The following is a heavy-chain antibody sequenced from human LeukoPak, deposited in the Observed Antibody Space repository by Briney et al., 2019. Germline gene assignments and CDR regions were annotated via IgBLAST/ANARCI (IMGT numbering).Heavy chain of an antibody. V-gene: IGHV4-39*01. Sequence: SETLSLTCTVSGGSISSSSYYWGWIRQPPGKGLEWIGSIYYSGSTYYNPSLKSRVTISVDTSKNQFSLKLSPVTAADTAVYYCEVSGGFDYWGQGTLVTVSS. J-gene: IGHJ4*02. D-gene: IGHD2-15*01. CDR2: IYYSGST. CDR1: GGSISSSSYY. CDR3: EVSGGFDY.